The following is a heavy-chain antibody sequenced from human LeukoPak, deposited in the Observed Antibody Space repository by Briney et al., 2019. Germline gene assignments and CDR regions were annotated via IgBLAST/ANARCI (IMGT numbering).Heavy chain of an antibody. CDR1: GYTFTSYG. Sequence: ASVKVSCKASGYTFTSYGINWVRQAPGQGLEWMGWISAYNGITNYAQKLQGRVTMTTDTSTSTAYMELRSLRSDDTAVYYCARAGYYDILTGMDYWGQGTLVTVSS. D-gene: IGHD3-9*01. CDR3: ARAGYYDILTGMDY. CDR2: ISAYNGIT. J-gene: IGHJ4*02. V-gene: IGHV1-18*01.